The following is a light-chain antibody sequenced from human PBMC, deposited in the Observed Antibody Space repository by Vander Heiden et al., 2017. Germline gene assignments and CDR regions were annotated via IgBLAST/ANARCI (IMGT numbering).Light chain of an antibody. CDR3: QSFDTSLSGSVV. Sequence: QSVLTQPPSLSGAPGQMVTISCTGSRSNIGAGYDVHWYQQLPGTAPRLLIHRTTPRPSGVPDRFSGSKSGTSASLAITGLQAGDEANYYCQSFDTSLSGSVVFGGGTKLTVL. V-gene: IGLV1-40*01. CDR1: RSNIGAGYD. J-gene: IGLJ2*01. CDR2: RTT.